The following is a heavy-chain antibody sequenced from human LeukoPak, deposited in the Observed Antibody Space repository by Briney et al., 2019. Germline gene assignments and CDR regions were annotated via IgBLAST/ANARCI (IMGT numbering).Heavy chain of an antibody. J-gene: IGHJ4*02. CDR1: GFTFSSYW. V-gene: IGHV3-23*01. CDR3: ARVSTEPYYFDY. D-gene: IGHD4-17*01. Sequence: GGSLRLSCAASGFTFSSYWMSWVRQAPGKGLEWVSAISGSGGSTYYADSVKGRFTISRDNSKNTLYLQMNSLRAEDTAVYYCARVSTEPYYFDYWGQGTLVTVSS. CDR2: ISGSGGST.